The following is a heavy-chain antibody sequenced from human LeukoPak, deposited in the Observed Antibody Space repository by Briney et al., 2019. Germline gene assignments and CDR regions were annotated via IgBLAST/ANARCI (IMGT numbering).Heavy chain of an antibody. CDR1: GGSISSGGYY. J-gene: IGHJ4*02. CDR2: IYYSGST. CDR3: ARGDFDWLVFDY. V-gene: IGHV4-31*03. Sequence: PAQTRCLTCTVSGGSISSGGYYWSRIRQHPGKGLEWIGYIYYSGSTYYDPSLKHRVTISVDTSKNQFSLMLSSVTAADTAVYYCARGDFDWLVFDYWGQGTLVSVSS. D-gene: IGHD3-9*01.